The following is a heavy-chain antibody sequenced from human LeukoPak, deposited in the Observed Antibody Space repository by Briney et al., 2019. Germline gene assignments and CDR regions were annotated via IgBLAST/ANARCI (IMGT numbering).Heavy chain of an antibody. J-gene: IGHJ4*02. V-gene: IGHV3-53*01. CDR1: GFTVSSNY. CDR2: IYSGGST. Sequence: GGSLRLSCAASGFTVSSNYMSWVRQAPGKGLEWVSVIYSGGSTYYADSVKGRFTISRDNSKNTLYLQMNSLRAEDTAVYYCAREDYGGNQPFDYWGQGTLVTVSS. CDR3: AREDYGGNQPFDY. D-gene: IGHD4-23*01.